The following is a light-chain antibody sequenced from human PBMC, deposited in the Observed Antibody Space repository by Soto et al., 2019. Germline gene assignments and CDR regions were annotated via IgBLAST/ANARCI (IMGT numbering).Light chain of an antibody. Sequence: EIVLSQSPCTLSLSPGERATLSCRASQSVSSSYLAWYQQKPGQAPRLLIYGASSRATGIPDRFSGSGSGTDFTLTISRLEPEDFAVYYCQQYGSSPPLWTFGPGTKVDIK. CDR1: QSVSSSY. CDR2: GAS. J-gene: IGKJ1*01. CDR3: QQYGSSPPLWT. V-gene: IGKV3-20*01.